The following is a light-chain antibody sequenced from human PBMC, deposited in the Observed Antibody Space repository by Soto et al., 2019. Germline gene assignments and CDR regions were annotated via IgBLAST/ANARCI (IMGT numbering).Light chain of an antibody. Sequence: QSALTQPPSVSGSPGQSVTISCTVTSSDVGDYEHVSWYQLAPGTAPKLLISDVINRPSGVPDCFSGSKSGNTPSLTISGLQAEDEADYYCGLFTSSATWVFGGGTKLTVL. J-gene: IGLJ3*02. V-gene: IGLV2-18*01. CDR3: GLFTSSATWV. CDR1: SSDVGDYEH. CDR2: DVI.